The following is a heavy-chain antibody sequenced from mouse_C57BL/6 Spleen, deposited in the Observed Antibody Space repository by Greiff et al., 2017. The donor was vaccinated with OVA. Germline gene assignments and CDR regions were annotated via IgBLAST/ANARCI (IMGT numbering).Heavy chain of an antibody. CDR1: GYTFTSYT. CDR3: AFYYGYDRGFAY. V-gene: IGHV1-4*01. CDR2: INPSSGYT. D-gene: IGHD2-2*01. Sequence: QVQLKESGAELARPGASVKMSCKASGYTFTSYTMHWVKQRPGQGLEWIGYINPSSGYTKYNQKFKDKATLTADKSSSTAYMQLSSLTSEDSAVYYCAFYYGYDRGFAYWGQGTLVTVSA. J-gene: IGHJ3*01.